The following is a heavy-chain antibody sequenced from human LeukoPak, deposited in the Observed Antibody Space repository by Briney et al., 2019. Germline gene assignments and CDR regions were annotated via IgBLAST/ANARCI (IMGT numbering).Heavy chain of an antibody. D-gene: IGHD6-13*01. CDR2: IGGSGGST. Sequence: GGSLRLSCTASGFPYRSYDMSWLRRAPGKALEGLSGIGGSGGSTYYADSVKGRFTISRDNSRNTLYLQMNSPRAEDTAVYYCAILPGYSSGWYEVNYWGQGTLVTVSS. V-gene: IGHV3-23*01. CDR1: GFPYRSYD. J-gene: IGHJ4*02. CDR3: AILPGYSSGWYEVNY.